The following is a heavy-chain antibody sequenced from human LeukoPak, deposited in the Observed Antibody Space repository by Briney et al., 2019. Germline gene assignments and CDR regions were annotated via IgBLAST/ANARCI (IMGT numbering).Heavy chain of an antibody. D-gene: IGHD2-2*02. CDR1: GYTFTSYY. V-gene: IGHV1-46*01. J-gene: IGHJ5*02. CDR3: ARGLYCSSTSCYTYNWFDP. Sequence: ASVKVSCKASGYTFTSYYMHWVRQAPGQGLEWMGMINPSGGSTSYAQKFQGRVTMTRDMSTSTVYMELSSLRSEDTAVYYCARGLYCSSTSCYTYNWFDPWGQGTLVTVSS. CDR2: INPSGGST.